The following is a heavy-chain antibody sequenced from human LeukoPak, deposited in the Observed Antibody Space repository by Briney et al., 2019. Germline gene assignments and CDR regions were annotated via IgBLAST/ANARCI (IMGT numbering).Heavy chain of an antibody. CDR2: ISGSGDGT. D-gene: IGHD5-24*01. CDR1: GFTFSDYS. CDR3: AKAPIELWLQGYFEY. J-gene: IGHJ4*02. Sequence: PRRSLRLSCAASGFTFSDYSMHWVRQAPGKGLEWVSGISGSGDGTYYADPVKGRSIVSRDNSKNTLYLQMNSLRDDDTAVYYCAKAPIELWLQGYFEYWGPGTLVTVSS. V-gene: IGHV3-23*01.